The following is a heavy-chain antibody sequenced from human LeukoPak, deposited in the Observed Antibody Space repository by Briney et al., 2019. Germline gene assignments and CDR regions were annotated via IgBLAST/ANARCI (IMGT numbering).Heavy chain of an antibody. CDR1: GGSISSYY. CDR3: ARRAQGGHFFDY. V-gene: IGHV4-59*01. J-gene: IGHJ4*02. Sequence: SETLSLTCTVSGGSISSYYWSWLRQPPGKGLEWIGYIYYSGITNYNPSLKSRVTISVDTSKNQFSLKLTSVTAADTAVYYCARRAQGGHFFDYWGQETLVTVSS. D-gene: IGHD3-10*01. CDR2: IYYSGIT.